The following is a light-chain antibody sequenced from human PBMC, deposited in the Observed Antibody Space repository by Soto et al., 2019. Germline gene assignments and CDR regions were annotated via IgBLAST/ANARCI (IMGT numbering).Light chain of an antibody. J-gene: IGLJ2*01. Sequence: QSVLTQPASVSGSPGQSITISCTGTSSDVGGYNLVSWYQQRPGKAPKLMIYDVSNRPSGASNRFSGSKSGNTASLTISGLQAEDEADYYCSSYTSSSTPYVVFGGGTKVTVL. V-gene: IGLV2-14*01. CDR2: DVS. CDR3: SSYTSSSTPYVV. CDR1: SSDVGGYNL.